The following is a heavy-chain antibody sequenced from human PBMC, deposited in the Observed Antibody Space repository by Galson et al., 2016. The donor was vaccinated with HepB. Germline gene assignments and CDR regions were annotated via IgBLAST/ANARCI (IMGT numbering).Heavy chain of an antibody. V-gene: IGHV4-31*03. CDR3: AKRTTGGAFDI. J-gene: IGHJ3*02. D-gene: IGHD1-1*01. CDR2: IYHSGST. Sequence: TLSLTCTVSGGSISTTGYYWSWIRQHPGKGLEWIGYIYHSGSTFYNPSLKSRLTMSVDASKNQLSLTLSRVTAADTGVYYCAKRTTGGAFDIWGQGTMVSVSS. CDR1: GGSISTTGYY.